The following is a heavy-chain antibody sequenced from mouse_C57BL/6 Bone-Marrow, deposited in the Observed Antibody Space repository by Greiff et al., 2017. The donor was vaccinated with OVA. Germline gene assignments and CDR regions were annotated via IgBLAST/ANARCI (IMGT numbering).Heavy chain of an antibody. V-gene: IGHV3-1*01. Sequence: EVQLVESGPGMVKPSQSLSLTCTVTGYSITSGYDWHWIRHFPGNKLEWMGYISYSGSTNYNPSLKSRISITHDTSKNHFFLKLNSVTTEDTATYYCARDTYYWYFDVWGTGTTVTVSS. J-gene: IGHJ1*03. CDR2: ISYSGST. CDR3: ARDTYYWYFDV. CDR1: GYSITSGYD.